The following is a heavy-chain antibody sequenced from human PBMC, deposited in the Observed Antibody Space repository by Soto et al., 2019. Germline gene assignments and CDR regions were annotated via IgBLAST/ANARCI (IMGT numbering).Heavy chain of an antibody. Sequence: PSETLSLTCIVSGGSINNYYWTWIRQPPGKGLEWIGYIYYTGTTNYNPSLKSRVTISLDTSKNQFSLKVSSVTAADTAVYYCARQRWFDYWGQGTLVTVSS. CDR2: IYYTGTT. CDR1: GGSINNYY. V-gene: IGHV4-59*08. CDR3: ARQRWFDY. J-gene: IGHJ4*02.